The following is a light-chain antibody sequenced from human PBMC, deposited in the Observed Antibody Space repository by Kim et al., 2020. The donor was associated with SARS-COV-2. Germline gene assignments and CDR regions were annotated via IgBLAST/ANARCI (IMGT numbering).Light chain of an antibody. CDR2: YDS. V-gene: IGLV3-21*04. CDR1: NIGSKS. Sequence: SYELTQPPSVSLAPGKTARITCGGNNIGSKSVHWYQQKPGQAPVLVIYYDSDRPSGIPERFSGSNSGNTATLTISRVEAGDEADYYCQVWDRSSDHVVCG. J-gene: IGLJ2*01. CDR3: QVWDRSSDHVV.